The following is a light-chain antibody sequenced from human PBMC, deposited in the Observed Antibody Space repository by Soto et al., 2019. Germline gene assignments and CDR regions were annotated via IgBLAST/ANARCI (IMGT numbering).Light chain of an antibody. CDR2: DAS. Sequence: IVLTQFPVTLSLSPGERATLSCRASQSVSNYLAWYQQRPGQAPRLLIYDASTRATGVPARFSGSGSGTDFTLTISSLEPEDFAVYYCQQRSSWSTFGPGTKVDIK. CDR1: QSVSNY. J-gene: IGKJ3*01. CDR3: QQRSSWST. V-gene: IGKV3-11*01.